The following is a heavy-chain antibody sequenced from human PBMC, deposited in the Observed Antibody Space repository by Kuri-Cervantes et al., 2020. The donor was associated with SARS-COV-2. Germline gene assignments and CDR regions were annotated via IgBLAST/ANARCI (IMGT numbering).Heavy chain of an antibody. CDR2: IKQDGSEK. CDR1: GFTFSSYW. Sequence: GGSLRLFCAASGFTFSSYWMSWVRQAPGKGLEWVANIKQDGSEKYYVDSVKGRFTISRDNAKNSLYLQMNSLRAEDTAVYYCAREGVDIVGAPHDAFDIWGQGTMVTVSS. V-gene: IGHV3-7*01. D-gene: IGHD1-26*01. J-gene: IGHJ3*02. CDR3: AREGVDIVGAPHDAFDI.